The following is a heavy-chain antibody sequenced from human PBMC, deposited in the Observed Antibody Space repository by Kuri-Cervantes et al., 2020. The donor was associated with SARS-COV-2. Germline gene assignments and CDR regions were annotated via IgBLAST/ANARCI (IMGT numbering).Heavy chain of an antibody. D-gene: IGHD1-26*01. Sequence: GGSLRLSCAASGFTFSSYSMNWVRQAPGKGLEWVSSISSSSSYIYYADSVKGRLTISRDNAKNSLYLQMNSLRAEDTAVYYCARAGRWELLLGRLAYFDYWGQGTLVTVSS. CDR2: ISSSSSYI. J-gene: IGHJ4*02. V-gene: IGHV3-21*01. CDR1: GFTFSSYS. CDR3: ARAGRWELLLGRLAYFDY.